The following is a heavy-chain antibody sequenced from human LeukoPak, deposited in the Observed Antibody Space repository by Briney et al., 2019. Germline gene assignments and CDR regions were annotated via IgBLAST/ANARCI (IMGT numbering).Heavy chain of an antibody. CDR3: ARDLPYYDQSGPWAY. CDR1: GFAFHIFA. J-gene: IGHJ4*02. Sequence: GGSLRLSCAPSGFAFHIFAMHWVRQPQGRGLGWVALISSDGSDKYYADSVKGRFTISRDNSKNTLNLQMNSLSAEDTAVYYCARDLPYYDQSGPWAYWGQGTLVTVSS. CDR2: ISSDGSDK. V-gene: IGHV3-30-3*01. D-gene: IGHD3-22*01.